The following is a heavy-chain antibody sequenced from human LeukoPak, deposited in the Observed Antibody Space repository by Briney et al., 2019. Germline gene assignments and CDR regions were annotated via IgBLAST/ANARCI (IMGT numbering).Heavy chain of an antibody. J-gene: IGHJ5*02. Sequence: LGESLKISCKGSGYSFTSYWIGWVRQMPGKGLEWMGIIYPGDSDTRYSPSFQGQVTTSAGKSISTAYLQWSSPKASDTAMYYCARLKDGYNFGTYNWFDPWGQGTLVTVSS. D-gene: IGHD5-24*01. CDR3: ARLKDGYNFGTYNWFDP. CDR2: IYPGDSDT. CDR1: GYSFTSYW. V-gene: IGHV5-51*01.